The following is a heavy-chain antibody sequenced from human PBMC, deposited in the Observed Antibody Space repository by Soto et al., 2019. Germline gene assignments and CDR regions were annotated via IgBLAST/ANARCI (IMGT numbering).Heavy chain of an antibody. J-gene: IGHJ4*02. D-gene: IGHD4-17*01. V-gene: IGHV4-39*01. CDR3: ASPLYGDYVGYFDY. Sequence: SETLSLTCTVSGGSISSSSYYWGWIRQPPGKGLEWIGSIYYSGSTYYNPSLKSRVTISVDTSKNQFSLKLSSVTAADTAVYYCASPLYGDYVGYFDYWGQGTLVTVSS. CDR1: GGSISSSSYY. CDR2: IYYSGST.